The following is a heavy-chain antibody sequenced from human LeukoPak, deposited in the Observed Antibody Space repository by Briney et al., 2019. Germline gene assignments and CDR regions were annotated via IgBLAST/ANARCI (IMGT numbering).Heavy chain of an antibody. J-gene: IGHJ4*02. CDR1: GYTFTSYA. CDR2: INAGNGNT. D-gene: IGHD3-22*01. Sequence: ASVKVSCKASGYTFTSYAMHWVRQAPGQRLEWMGWINAGNGNTKYSQKFQGRVTITRDTSASTAYMELCSLRSEDTAVYYCARGIVVVYYLDYWGQGTLVTVSS. CDR3: ARGIVVVYYLDY. V-gene: IGHV1-3*01.